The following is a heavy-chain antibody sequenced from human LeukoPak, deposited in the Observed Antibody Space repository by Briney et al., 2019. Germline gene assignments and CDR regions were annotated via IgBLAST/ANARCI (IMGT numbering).Heavy chain of an antibody. CDR3: AKVVGTGTTPTDY. D-gene: IGHD1-1*01. CDR1: GFTFSSYE. Sequence: PGGSLRLSCAASGFTFSSYEMNWVRQAPGKGLEWVSVISGSGGNTDYADSVKGRFTISRDNSKNTLSLQMNSLRAEDTAVYYCAKVVGTGTTPTDYWGQGTLVTVSS. V-gene: IGHV3-23*01. J-gene: IGHJ4*02. CDR2: ISGSGGNT.